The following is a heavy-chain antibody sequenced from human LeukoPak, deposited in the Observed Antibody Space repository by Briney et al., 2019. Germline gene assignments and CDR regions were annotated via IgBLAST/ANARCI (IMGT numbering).Heavy chain of an antibody. CDR2: IDSSSRYI. D-gene: IGHD2-2*01. CDR3: ARVGGHCTSTSCPPPDY. Sequence: PGGSLRLSCADSGFTFSIYNMDWVRQAPGKGLEWVSFIDSSSRYIYQADSVKGRFTISRDNAKSTVFLQMNSLGAEDTAVYYCARVGGHCTSTSCPPPDYWGQGTLVTVSS. J-gene: IGHJ4*02. V-gene: IGHV3-21*01. CDR1: GFTFSIYN.